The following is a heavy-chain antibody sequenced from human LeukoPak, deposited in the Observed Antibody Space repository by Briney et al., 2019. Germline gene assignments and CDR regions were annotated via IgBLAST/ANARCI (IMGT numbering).Heavy chain of an antibody. CDR3: ARNRVVVTAMHPIDY. CDR1: GGTFSSYA. CDR2: IISILGIA. J-gene: IGHJ4*02. D-gene: IGHD2-21*02. Sequence: ASVKVSCKASGGTFSSYAIRWVRQAPGQGLAWMGRIISILGIANYAQKFQGRVTITADKSTSTAYMELSSLRSEDTAVYYCARNRVVVTAMHPIDYWGQGTLVTVSS. V-gene: IGHV1-69*04.